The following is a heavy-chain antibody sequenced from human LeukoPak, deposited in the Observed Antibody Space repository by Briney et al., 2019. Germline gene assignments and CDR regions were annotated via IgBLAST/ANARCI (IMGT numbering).Heavy chain of an antibody. CDR1: GGSISSGVYY. J-gene: IGHJ4*02. V-gene: IGHV4-31*03. CDR2: IHYSGNT. CDR3: ARTDSSGYRVVY. Sequence: SETLSLTCTVSGGSISSGVYYWSWIRQHPGKGLEWIGYIHYSGNTYYDPSLKSRITISVDTSENQFSLKLSSVTAADTAVYYCARTDSSGYRVVYWGQGTLVTVSS. D-gene: IGHD3-22*01.